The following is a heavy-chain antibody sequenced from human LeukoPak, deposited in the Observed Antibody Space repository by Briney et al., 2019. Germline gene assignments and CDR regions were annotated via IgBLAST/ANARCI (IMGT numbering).Heavy chain of an antibody. CDR2: INQDGSEK. Sequence: GGSLRLSCAASGFTFSDYWMSWVRQAPGKGLEWVADINQDGSEKYYVDSMRGRFTISRDNAENSLYLQVNSLRAEDTAVYYCAKSRYSGYDSSGSVYWGQGTLVTVSS. J-gene: IGHJ4*02. D-gene: IGHD5-12*01. CDR3: AKSRYSGYDSSGSVY. V-gene: IGHV3-7*03. CDR1: GFTFSDYW.